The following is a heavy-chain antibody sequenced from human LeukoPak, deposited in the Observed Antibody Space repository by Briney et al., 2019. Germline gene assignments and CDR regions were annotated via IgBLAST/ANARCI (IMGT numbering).Heavy chain of an antibody. Sequence: PSETLSLTCTVSGGSISSYYWSWIRQPPGKGLEWIGYIYYSGSTNYNPSLKSRVTISVDTSKNQFSLTLSSVTAADTAVYYCARGRFGDFWSGYYSYYFDYWGQGTLVTVSS. CDR1: GGSISSYY. D-gene: IGHD3-3*01. CDR3: ARGRFGDFWSGYYSYYFDY. CDR2: IYYSGST. V-gene: IGHV4-59*01. J-gene: IGHJ4*02.